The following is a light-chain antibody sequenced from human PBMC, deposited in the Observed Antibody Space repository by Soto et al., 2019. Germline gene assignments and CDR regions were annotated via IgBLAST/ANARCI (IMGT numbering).Light chain of an antibody. J-gene: IGKJ5*01. V-gene: IGKV1-5*01. Sequence: DIQMTQSPSTLSGSVGYRVPITCPASQTISSWLAWYQQKPGKAPKLLIYDASSLESGVPSRFSGSGSGTECTLTISSLQPDDFATYYCQQYNSYWITFGQGTRVEIK. CDR2: DAS. CDR3: QQYNSYWIT. CDR1: QTISSW.